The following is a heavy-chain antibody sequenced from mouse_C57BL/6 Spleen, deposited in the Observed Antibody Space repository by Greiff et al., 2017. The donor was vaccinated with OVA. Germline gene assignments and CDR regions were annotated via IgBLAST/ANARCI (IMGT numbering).Heavy chain of an antibody. CDR3: ARRLDSNYFDY. V-gene: IGHV1-80*01. CDR2: IYPGDGAT. Sequence: QVQLQQSGAELVKPGASVKISCTASGYAFSSYWMNWVKQRPGKGLEWIGQIYPGDGATNYNGKFKGKATLTADNSSSTAYMQLSSLTSEDSAVYLCARRLDSNYFDYWGQGTTLTVSS. J-gene: IGHJ2*01. D-gene: IGHD1-2*01. CDR1: GYAFSSYW.